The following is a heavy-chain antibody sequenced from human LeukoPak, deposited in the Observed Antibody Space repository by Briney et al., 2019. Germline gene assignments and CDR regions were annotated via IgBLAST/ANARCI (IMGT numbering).Heavy chain of an antibody. V-gene: IGHV1-2*02. D-gene: IGHD3-22*01. CDR3: ARDDYHYDKDAFDL. CDR2: IKPNSGIT. CDR1: GYTFTDYY. J-gene: IGHJ3*01. Sequence: GASVKVSCKTSGYTFTDYYMHWVRQAPGQGLEWMGWIKPNSGITAYAQNFQGRVTMTRDTSISTAYMELSRLRYDDTAVYYCARDDYHYDKDAFDLWGPGTMVTVSS.